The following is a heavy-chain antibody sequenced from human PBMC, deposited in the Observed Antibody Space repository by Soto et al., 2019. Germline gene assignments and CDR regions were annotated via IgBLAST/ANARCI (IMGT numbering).Heavy chain of an antibody. J-gene: IGHJ4*02. Sequence: EVQLVESGGVLVQPGGSLRLSCAASGFTFSSYWMHWVRQSPGKGLVWVSRISGDGTSTSYADSVKGRITISRDNAKNTLYLQMNSLRADDTAVYYCARDEVVGANPLDYWGQGTLVTVSS. V-gene: IGHV3-74*01. CDR1: GFTFSSYW. CDR3: ARDEVVGANPLDY. CDR2: ISGDGTST. D-gene: IGHD2-15*01.